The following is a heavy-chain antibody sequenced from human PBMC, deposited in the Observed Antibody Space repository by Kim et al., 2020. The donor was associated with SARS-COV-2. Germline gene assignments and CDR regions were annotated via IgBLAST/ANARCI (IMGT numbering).Heavy chain of an antibody. D-gene: IGHD5-12*01. V-gene: IGHV1-18*01. CDR1: GYTFTSYG. CDR2: ISAYNGNT. Sequence: ASVKVSCKASGYTFTSYGISWVRQAPGQGLEWMGWISAYNGNTNYAQKLQGRVTMTTDTSTSTAYMELRSLRSDDTAVYYCARDLDIVATTYGMDVWGQGTTVTVSS. CDR3: ARDLDIVATTYGMDV. J-gene: IGHJ6*02.